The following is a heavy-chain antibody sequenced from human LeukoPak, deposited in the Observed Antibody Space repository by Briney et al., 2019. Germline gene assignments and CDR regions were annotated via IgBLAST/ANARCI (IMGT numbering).Heavy chain of an antibody. J-gene: IGHJ4*02. CDR1: GFTFSSYA. CDR3: ASSITIFGPNFDY. V-gene: IGHV3-64*01. CDR2: ISSNGGST. Sequence: GGSLRLSCAASGFTFSSYAMHWVRQAPGKGLEYVSAISSNGGSTYYANSVKGRFTISRDNSKNTLYLQMCSLRAEDMAVYYCASSITIFGPNFDYWGQGTLVTVSS. D-gene: IGHD3-3*01.